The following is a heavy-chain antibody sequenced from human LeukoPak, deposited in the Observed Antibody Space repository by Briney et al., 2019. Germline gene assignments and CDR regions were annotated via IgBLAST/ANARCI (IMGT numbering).Heavy chain of an antibody. CDR2: IWYEGSNK. J-gene: IGHJ6*02. V-gene: IGHV3-33*01. CDR3: ARDRGSSAPGYYYGMDV. CDR1: GFTFSSYG. Sequence: PGGSLRLSCAASGFTFSSYGMHWVRQAPGKGREWVAVIWYEGSNKYYADSVKGRFTISRDNSKNTLYLQMNSLRAEDTAVYYCARDRGSSAPGYYYGMDVWGQGTTVTVSS. D-gene: IGHD6-6*01.